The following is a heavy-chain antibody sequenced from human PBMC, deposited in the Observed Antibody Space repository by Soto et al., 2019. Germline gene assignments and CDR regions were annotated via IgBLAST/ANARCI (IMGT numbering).Heavy chain of an antibody. CDR3: ARRAVAGRGWSLWVTNYYYYGMDV. CDR2: IYYSGST. J-gene: IGHJ6*02. D-gene: IGHD6-19*01. Sequence: QLQLQESGPGLVKPSETLSLTCTVSGGSISSSSYYWGWIRQPPGKGLEWIGSIYYSGSTYYNPSPKSRGTISVDTSKNRFSLKLSSVTAADTAVYYCARRAVAGRGWSLWVTNYYYYGMDVWGQGTTVTVSS. CDR1: GGSISSSSYY. V-gene: IGHV4-39*01.